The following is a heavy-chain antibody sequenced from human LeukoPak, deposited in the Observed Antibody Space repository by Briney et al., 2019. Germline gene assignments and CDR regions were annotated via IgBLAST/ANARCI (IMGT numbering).Heavy chain of an antibody. CDR3: ARPGRYIYYFDY. D-gene: IGHD3-9*01. CDR1: GGSFSGYY. CDR2: INHNGST. Sequence: PSETLSLTCAVYGGSFSGYYWSWIRQPPGKGLEWIGEINHNGSTNYNPSLKSRVTISVDTSKNQFSLKLSSVTAADTAVYYCARPGRYIYYFDYWGQGILVTVSS. V-gene: IGHV4-34*01. J-gene: IGHJ4*02.